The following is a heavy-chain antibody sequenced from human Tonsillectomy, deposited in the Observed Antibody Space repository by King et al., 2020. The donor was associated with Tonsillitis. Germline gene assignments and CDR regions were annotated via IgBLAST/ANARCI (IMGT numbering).Heavy chain of an antibody. J-gene: IGHJ3*02. D-gene: IGHD6-25*01. CDR2: IKQDGSEK. Sequence: VQLVESGGGLVQPGGSLRLSCAASGFTFSSYWMSWVRQAPGKGLEWVANIKQDGSEKYYVDSVKGRFTISRDNAKNSLYLQMNSLRAEDTAVYYCARVSSIIAANDDAFDIWGQGTMDTVSS. V-gene: IGHV3-7*01. CDR1: GFTFSSYW. CDR3: ARVSSIIAANDDAFDI.